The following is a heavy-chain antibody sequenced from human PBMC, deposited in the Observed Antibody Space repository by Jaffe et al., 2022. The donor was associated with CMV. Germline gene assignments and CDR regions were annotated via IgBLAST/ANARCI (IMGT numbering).Heavy chain of an antibody. Sequence: EVQLVESGGGLVKPGGSLRLSCAASGFTFSSYSMNWVRQAPGKGLEWVSSISSSSSYIYYADSVKGRFTISRDNAKNSLYLQMNSLRAEDTAVYYCARDHISGIAARRYYYYGMDVWGQGTTVTVSS. CDR1: GFTFSSYS. D-gene: IGHD6-6*01. J-gene: IGHJ6*02. CDR3: ARDHISGIAARRYYYYGMDV. CDR2: ISSSSSYI. V-gene: IGHV3-21*01.